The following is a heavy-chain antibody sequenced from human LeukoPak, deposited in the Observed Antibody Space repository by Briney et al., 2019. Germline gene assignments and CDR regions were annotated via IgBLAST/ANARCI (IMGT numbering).Heavy chain of an antibody. V-gene: IGHV3-21*01. J-gene: IGHJ4*02. CDR3: ARDLGYSSGPNY. CDR2: ISGGSSFT. D-gene: IGHD6-19*01. Sequence: PGGSLRLSCAASGFTFSCYSMNWVRQAPGKGLEWVSYISGGSSFTYYVDSVKGRFTISRDNAKNSLYLQMNSLRAEDTAVYCCARDLGYSSGPNYWGQGTRVTVSS. CDR1: GFTFSCYS.